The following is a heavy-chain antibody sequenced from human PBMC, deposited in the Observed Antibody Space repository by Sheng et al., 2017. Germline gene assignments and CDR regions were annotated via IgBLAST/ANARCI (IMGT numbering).Heavy chain of an antibody. CDR2: INHSGST. D-gene: IGHD3-10*01. J-gene: IGHJ4*02. CDR1: GGSFSGYY. Sequence: QVQLQQWGAGLLKPSETLSLTCAVYGGSFSGYYWSWIRQPPGKGLEWIGEINHSGSTNYNPSLKSRVTISVDTSKNQFSLKLSSVTAADTAVYYCATIHGSGSPHDYWGQGTLVTGLL. CDR3: ATIHGSGSPHDY. V-gene: IGHV4-34*01.